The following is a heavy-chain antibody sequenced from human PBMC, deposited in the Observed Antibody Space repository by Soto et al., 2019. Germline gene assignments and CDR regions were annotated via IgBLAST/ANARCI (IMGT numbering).Heavy chain of an antibody. CDR2: IYHSGST. V-gene: IGHV4-4*02. CDR1: GGSISSSNW. D-gene: IGHD5-18*01. CDR3: ARDRLLWLRQYWFDP. J-gene: IGHJ5*02. Sequence: SETLSLTCAVSGGSISSSNWWSWVRQPPGKGLEWIGEIYHSGSTNYNPSLKSRVTISVDKSKNQFSLKLSSVTAADTAVYYCARDRLLWLRQYWFDPWGQGTLVTVSS.